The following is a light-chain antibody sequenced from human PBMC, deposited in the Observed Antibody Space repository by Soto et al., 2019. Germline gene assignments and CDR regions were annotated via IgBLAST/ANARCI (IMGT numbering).Light chain of an antibody. J-gene: IGKJ1*01. CDR2: EAS. Sequence: DFQMTQSPSSLSASVGDRVTITCRASQDISDHLAWYQHKPGKVPKLLIYEASTLQSAVPSRFSGGGSGTDFTLTISSLRPEDVATYYCQKYNRTPRTFGQGTKVELK. CDR3: QKYNRTPRT. CDR1: QDISDH. V-gene: IGKV1-27*01.